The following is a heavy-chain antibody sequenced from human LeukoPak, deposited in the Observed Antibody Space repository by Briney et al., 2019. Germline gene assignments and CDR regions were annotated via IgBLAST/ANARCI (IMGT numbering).Heavy chain of an antibody. D-gene: IGHD3-22*01. CDR2: ISGSGGST. CDR1: GFTFSGYA. Sequence: GGSLRLSCAASGFTFSGYAMTWVRQAPGKRLEWISGISGSGGSTYYADSVKGRFTISRDDSKNTLYLQMNSLRAEDTAVYYCAKSTTGSSGYYAVDYWGQGTLVTVSS. CDR3: AKSTTGSSGYYAVDY. V-gene: IGHV3-23*01. J-gene: IGHJ4*02.